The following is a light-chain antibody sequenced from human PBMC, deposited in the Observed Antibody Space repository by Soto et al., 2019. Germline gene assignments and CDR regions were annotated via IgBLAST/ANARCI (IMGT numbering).Light chain of an antibody. J-gene: IGKJ5*01. Sequence: EIVLTQSPATLSVSPGERATLSCRASQSVSSSLAWYQQIPGRAPRLLIYGASTRASGIPARFSASGSGTEFTLTISSLQSEDFAVYYCQQFNYWPPITFGQGTRLEIK. CDR3: QQFNYWPPIT. CDR2: GAS. CDR1: QSVSSS. V-gene: IGKV3-15*01.